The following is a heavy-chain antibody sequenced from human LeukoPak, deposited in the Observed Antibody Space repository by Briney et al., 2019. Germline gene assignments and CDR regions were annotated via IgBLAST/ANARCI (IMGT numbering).Heavy chain of an antibody. V-gene: IGHV3-7*01. CDR3: AREGCSGGSCYHNWFDS. Sequence: GGSLRLSCVASGFTFSRHWMSWVRQAPGKGLEWVADINQDGSEKYYVDSLKGRFTISRDNAKNSLYLQMNSLRVEDTAVYYCAREGCSGGSCYHNWFDSWGQGTLVTVYS. CDR1: GFTFSRHW. J-gene: IGHJ5*01. CDR2: INQDGSEK. D-gene: IGHD2-15*01.